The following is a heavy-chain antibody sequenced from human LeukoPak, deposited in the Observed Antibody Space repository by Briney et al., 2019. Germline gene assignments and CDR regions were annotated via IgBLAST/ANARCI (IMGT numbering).Heavy chain of an antibody. D-gene: IGHD3-22*01. J-gene: IGHJ6*02. CDR2: IYYSGST. Sequence: KPSETLSLTCTVSGGSISSYYWSWIRQPPGKGLEWIGYIYYSGSTNYNPSLKSRVTISVDTSKNQFSLNLSSVTAADTAVYYCARDTYYYDSSGYYVGYYGMDVWGQGTTVTVSS. V-gene: IGHV4-59*12. CDR1: GGSISSYY. CDR3: ARDTYYYDSSGYYVGYYGMDV.